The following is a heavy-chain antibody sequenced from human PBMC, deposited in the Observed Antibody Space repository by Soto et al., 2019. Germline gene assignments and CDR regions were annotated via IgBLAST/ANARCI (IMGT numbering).Heavy chain of an antibody. Sequence: GGSLRLSCAASGFTFSTYSMNWVRQAPGKGLEWVSYISSSSSTMYYADSVRGRFTISRDNAKNSLYLQMNSLRVEDTAVYYCARGDDTSGYYYVYWGQGTLVTVSS. CDR3: ARGDDTSGYYYVY. CDR1: GFTFSTYS. CDR2: ISSSSSTM. J-gene: IGHJ4*02. V-gene: IGHV3-48*01. D-gene: IGHD3-22*01.